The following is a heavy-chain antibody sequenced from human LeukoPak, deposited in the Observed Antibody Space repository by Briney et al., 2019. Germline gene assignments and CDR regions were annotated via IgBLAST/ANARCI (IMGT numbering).Heavy chain of an antibody. D-gene: IGHD3-10*02. V-gene: IGHV3-23*01. CDR1: GFTFSSFG. J-gene: IGHJ6*04. Sequence: GGSLRLSCAASGFTFSSFGMSWVRQAPGKGLEWVSAISGSGGSTYYADSVKGRFTVSRDNAKNSLYLQMNSLRAEDTAVYYCAELGITMIGGVWGKGTTVTISS. CDR2: ISGSGGST. CDR3: AELGITMIGGV.